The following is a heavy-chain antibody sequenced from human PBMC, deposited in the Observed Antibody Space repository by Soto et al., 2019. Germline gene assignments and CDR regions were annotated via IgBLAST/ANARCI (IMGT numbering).Heavy chain of an antibody. V-gene: IGHV1-69*06. CDR3: ARPRIADDYYYYGMDV. D-gene: IGHD6-13*01. CDR2: IIPIFGTA. J-gene: IGHJ6*02. CDR1: GGTFSRYA. Sequence: QVPLVQSGAEVKKPGSSVRVSCKASGGTFSRYAISWVRQAPGQGHEWRGGIIPIFGTANYAQKFRGRVTITADKSTSTAYMELSSRRTDDKAVYYCARPRIADDYYYYGMDVWGQGTTVTVSS.